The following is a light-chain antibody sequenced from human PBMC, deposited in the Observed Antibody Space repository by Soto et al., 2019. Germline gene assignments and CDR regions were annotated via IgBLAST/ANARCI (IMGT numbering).Light chain of an antibody. CDR2: DVN. CDR3: RAYSSGATHVV. V-gene: IGLV2-14*03. Sequence: QSALTQPASVSGSPGQSITISCTGTSSDIGGLYNYVSWYQQHPGKAPKLLIYDVNDRPSGVSDRFSGSKSGNTASLTISGLQAEDEADYSCRAYSSGATHVVFGGGTKVTVL. J-gene: IGLJ2*01. CDR1: SSDIGGLYNY.